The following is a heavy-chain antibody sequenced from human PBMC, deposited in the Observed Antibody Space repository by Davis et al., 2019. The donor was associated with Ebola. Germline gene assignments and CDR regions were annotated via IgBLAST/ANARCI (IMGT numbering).Heavy chain of an antibody. V-gene: IGHV3-21*05. CDR2: ISSSSSYT. D-gene: IGHD2-21*01. Sequence: GESLKISCAASGFTFSSYGMHWVRQAPGKGLEWVSYISSSSSYTNYADSVKGRFTISRDNAKNSLYLQMNSLRAEDTAVYYCARDISVVVIPDYWGQGTLVTVSS. CDR1: GFTFSSYG. J-gene: IGHJ4*02. CDR3: ARDISVVVIPDY.